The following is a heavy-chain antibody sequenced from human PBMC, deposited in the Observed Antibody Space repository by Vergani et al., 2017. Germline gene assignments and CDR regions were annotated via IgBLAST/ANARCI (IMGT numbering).Heavy chain of an antibody. D-gene: IGHD3-22*01. CDR2: IIPIFGTA. CDR3: ASWEYYDSSGYYSSRDY. Sequence: QVQLVQSGAEVKKPGSSVKVSCKASGGTFSSYAISWVRQAPGQGLEWMGGIIPIFGTANYAQKFQGRVTITADDSTSTAYMELSSRRSEDTAVYYCASWEYYDSSGYYSSRDYWGQGTLVTVSA. V-gene: IGHV1-69*01. J-gene: IGHJ4*02. CDR1: GGTFSSYA.